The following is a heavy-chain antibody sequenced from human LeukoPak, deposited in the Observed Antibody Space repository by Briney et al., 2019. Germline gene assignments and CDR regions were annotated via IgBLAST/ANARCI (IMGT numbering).Heavy chain of an antibody. CDR3: ARAMDTAMELDY. V-gene: IGHV4-39*01. D-gene: IGHD5-18*01. J-gene: IGHJ4*02. CDR2: IYYSGST. CDR1: GGSISSSSYY. Sequence: PSETLSLTCTVSGGSISSSSYYWGWIRQPPGKGLEWIGSIYYSGSTYYNPSLKSRVTISVDTSKNQFSLKLSSVTAADTAVYYCARAMDTAMELDYWGQGTLVTVSS.